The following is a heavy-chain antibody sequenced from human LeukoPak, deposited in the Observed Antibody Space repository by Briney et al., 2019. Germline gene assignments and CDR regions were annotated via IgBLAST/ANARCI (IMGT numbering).Heavy chain of an antibody. V-gene: IGHV3-21*04. CDR1: GFTFSSYS. D-gene: IGHD6-19*01. CDR2: ISSSSSYI. Sequence: GGSLRLSCAASGFTFSSYSMNWVRQAPGKGLEWVSSISSSSSYIYYADSVKGRFTISRDNAKNSLYLQMNSLRAEDTALYYCAKGDSSGWSTGDYWGQGTLVTVSS. CDR3: AKGDSSGWSTGDY. J-gene: IGHJ4*02.